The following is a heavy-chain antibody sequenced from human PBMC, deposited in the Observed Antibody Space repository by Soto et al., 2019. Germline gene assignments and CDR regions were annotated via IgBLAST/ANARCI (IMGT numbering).Heavy chain of an antibody. D-gene: IGHD6-19*01. Sequence: GGSLRLSCAASGFTFSNFAMNWVRQAPGKGLEWVSAISNSFSDGNTHYADSVKGRFTISRDNDKNTVFLEIDSLRAEDTAVYYCAKDRGRQWLVLDYYFDYWGRGTLVTVYS. CDR2: ISNSFSDGNT. J-gene: IGHJ4*02. CDR3: AKDRGRQWLVLDYYFDY. V-gene: IGHV3-23*01. CDR1: GFTFSNFA.